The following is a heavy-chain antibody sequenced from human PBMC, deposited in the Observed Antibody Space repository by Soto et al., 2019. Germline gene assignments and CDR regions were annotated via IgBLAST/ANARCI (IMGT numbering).Heavy chain of an antibody. CDR3: ARHITVTTFPGTTWFDP. D-gene: IGHD4-17*01. Sequence: SETLSLTCTVSGGSVSSGSYYWSWIRQPPGKGLEWIGYIYYSGSTNYNPSLKSRVTVSVDTSKNQFSLKLSSVTAADTAVYYCARHITVTTFPGTTWFDPWGQGTLVTVSS. CDR1: GGSVSSGSYY. V-gene: IGHV4-61*01. CDR2: IYYSGST. J-gene: IGHJ5*02.